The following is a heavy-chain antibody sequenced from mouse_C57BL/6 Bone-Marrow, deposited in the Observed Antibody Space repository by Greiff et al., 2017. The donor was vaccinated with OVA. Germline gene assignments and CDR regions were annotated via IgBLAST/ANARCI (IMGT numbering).Heavy chain of an antibody. Sequence: QVHVKQSGAELARPGASVKLSCKASGYTFTSYGISWVKQRTGQGLEWIGEIYPRSGNTYYNEKFKGKATLTADKSSSTAYMELRSLTSEDSAVYFCAEKGIWPDYFDYWGQGTTLTVSS. CDR1: GYTFTSYG. CDR3: AEKGIWPDYFDY. J-gene: IGHJ2*01. D-gene: IGHD1-1*02. V-gene: IGHV1-81*01. CDR2: IYPRSGNT.